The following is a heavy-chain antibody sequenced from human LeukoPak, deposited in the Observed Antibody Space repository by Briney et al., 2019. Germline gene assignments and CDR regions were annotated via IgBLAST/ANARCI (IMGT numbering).Heavy chain of an antibody. CDR1: GFTFSSYE. D-gene: IGHD5-12*01. CDR2: ISSSGSTI. J-gene: IGHJ4*02. Sequence: PGGSLRLSCAASGFTFSSYEMNWVRQAPGKGLEWVSYISSSGSTIYYADSVKGRFTISRDNSKNTLYLQVNSLRAEDTAVYFCAKSGRVEGYDQYYDYWGQGTLVTVSS. CDR3: AKSGRVEGYDQYYDY. V-gene: IGHV3-48*03.